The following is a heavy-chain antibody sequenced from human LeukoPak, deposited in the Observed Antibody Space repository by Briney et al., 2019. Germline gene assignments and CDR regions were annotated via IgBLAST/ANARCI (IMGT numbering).Heavy chain of an antibody. CDR3: AKDISHRYNYDSSGYYLLFDY. V-gene: IGHV1-18*01. J-gene: IGHJ4*02. CDR1: GYTFTTYG. CDR2: ISAYNGNT. D-gene: IGHD3-22*01. Sequence: ASVKVSCKASGYTFTTYGISWVRQAPGQGLEWMAWISAYNGNTNYARNLQGRFTMTTDTSTSTAYMELRSLRSDDTAVYYCAKDISHRYNYDSSGYYLLFDYWGQGTLVTVSS.